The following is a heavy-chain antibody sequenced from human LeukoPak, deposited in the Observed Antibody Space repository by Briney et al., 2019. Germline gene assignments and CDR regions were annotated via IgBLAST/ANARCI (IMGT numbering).Heavy chain of an antibody. D-gene: IGHD2-21*02. J-gene: IGHJ4*02. Sequence: GGSLRHSCAASEFTLSKYAMHWVRQAPGKGLEWVAVISYDETNKYYADSVKGRFTISRDDSENTLYLQMNSLRAEDTAVYYCASGLAYCGGDCLFDNWGQGTLVTVSS. CDR3: ASGLAYCGGDCLFDN. CDR1: EFTLSKYA. CDR2: ISYDETNK. V-gene: IGHV3-30-3*01.